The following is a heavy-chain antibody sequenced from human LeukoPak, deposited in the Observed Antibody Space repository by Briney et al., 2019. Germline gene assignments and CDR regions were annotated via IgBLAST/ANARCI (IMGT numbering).Heavy chain of an antibody. D-gene: IGHD7-27*01. Sequence: SGGSLRLSCAASGFTFSSYELNWVRQAPGKGLEWISYISSSGTTIYYTDSVKGRFTISRDNAKNSLYLQMNSLRAEDTAVYYWARGLGKGDYWGQGTLVTVSS. CDR1: GFTFSSYE. J-gene: IGHJ4*02. V-gene: IGHV3-48*03. CDR3: ARGLGKGDY. CDR2: ISSSGTTI.